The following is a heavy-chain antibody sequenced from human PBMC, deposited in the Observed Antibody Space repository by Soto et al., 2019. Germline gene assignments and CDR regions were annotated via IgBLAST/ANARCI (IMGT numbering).Heavy chain of an antibody. V-gene: IGHV3-53*01. Sequence: GGSLRLSCAASGFTISNNYMTWVRQAPGKGLEWVSLIDSGGDTYYADSVKGRFTLSRDSSKNTLYLQMDSLRTEDTAVYNCARGGSLYYYYGIDVWGQGTTVTVSS. D-gene: IGHD3-16*01. CDR1: GFTISNNY. CDR2: IDSGGDT. J-gene: IGHJ6*02. CDR3: ARGGSLYYYYGIDV.